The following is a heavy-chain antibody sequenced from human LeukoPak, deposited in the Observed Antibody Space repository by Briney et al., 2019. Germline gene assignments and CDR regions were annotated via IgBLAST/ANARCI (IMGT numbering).Heavy chain of an antibody. Sequence: GGSVRLSCEASGFTFSSYAMTWVRQAPGKGLEWVSVISSSGGTTYYADSVKGRFTISRDNSKNTLYLQMNSLRAEDTAVYYCAKGDVDYWGQGTLVTVSS. CDR1: GFTFSSYA. V-gene: IGHV3-23*01. CDR2: ISSSGGTT. CDR3: AKGDVDY. J-gene: IGHJ4*02.